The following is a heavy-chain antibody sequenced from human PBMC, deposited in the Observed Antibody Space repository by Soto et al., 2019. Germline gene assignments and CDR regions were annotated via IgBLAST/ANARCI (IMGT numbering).Heavy chain of an antibody. Sequence: DVQLVESGGDLVQPGRSLRLSCAASGFNFDDYAMHWVRQAPGKGLEWVSGISWNSGSIGYADSVKGRFTISRDNAKNTMYLQMNSLRAEVTALYYCAKDIWELSYYLDYWGQGTLVNVSS. CDR1: GFNFDDYA. CDR2: ISWNSGSI. J-gene: IGHJ4*02. V-gene: IGHV3-9*01. CDR3: AKDIWELSYYLDY. D-gene: IGHD3-16*02.